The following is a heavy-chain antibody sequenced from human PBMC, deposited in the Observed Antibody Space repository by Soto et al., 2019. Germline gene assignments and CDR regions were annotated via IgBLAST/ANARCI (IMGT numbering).Heavy chain of an antibody. CDR1: GYSFTDYH. V-gene: IGHV1-2*04. J-gene: IGHJ6*02. CDR2: INPKSGGR. D-gene: IGHD2-8*01. CDR3: ARGDSTDCSNGVCSFFYNHDMDV. Sequence: QVQLVQSGAEVKKPGASVKVSCKASGYSFTDYHIHWVRQAPGQGLEWLGRINPKSGGRSTAQKFQGWVTMTTDTSISTASMELTRLTSDDTAIYYCARGDSTDCSNGVCSFFYNHDMDVWGQGTTVTVSS.